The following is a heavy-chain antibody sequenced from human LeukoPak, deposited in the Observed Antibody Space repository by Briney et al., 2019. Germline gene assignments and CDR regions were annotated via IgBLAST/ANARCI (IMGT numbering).Heavy chain of an antibody. J-gene: IGHJ4*02. CDR3: ARDRPETYYDFWNGYNYYFDY. Sequence: ASVKVSCKASGGTFSSYAISWVRQAPGQGLEWMGRIVPILGIANYAQKFQGRVTITADKSTSTAYMELSSLRSEDTAVYYCARDRPETYYDFWNGYNYYFDYWGQGTLVTVSS. D-gene: IGHD3-3*01. CDR2: IVPILGIA. CDR1: GGTFSSYA. V-gene: IGHV1-69*04.